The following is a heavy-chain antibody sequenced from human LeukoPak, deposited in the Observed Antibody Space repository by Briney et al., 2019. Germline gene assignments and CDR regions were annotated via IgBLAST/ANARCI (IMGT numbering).Heavy chain of an antibody. CDR1: GGTFSSYA. D-gene: IGHD2-2*01. CDR3: ARDPTYCSSTSCPDGGYNWFDP. J-gene: IGHJ5*02. Sequence: SVKVSCKASGGTFSSYAISWVRQAPGQGLEWMGGIIPIFGTANYAQKFQGRVTITADESTSTAYMELSRLRSDDTAVYYCARDPTYCSSTSCPDGGYNWFDPWGQGTLVTVSS. CDR2: IIPIFGTA. V-gene: IGHV1-69*13.